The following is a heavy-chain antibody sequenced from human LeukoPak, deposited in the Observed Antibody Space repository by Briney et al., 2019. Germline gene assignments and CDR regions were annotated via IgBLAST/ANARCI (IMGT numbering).Heavy chain of an antibody. J-gene: IGHJ4*02. Sequence: GGSLRLSCAASGFTFSSYGMAWVRQAPGKGLEWVSSISNSGGFTSYPDSVKGRFTISRDNSKSTLYLQMNSLRAEDTAVYYCSKGYGYWGQGTLVTVSS. CDR3: SKGYGY. V-gene: IGHV3-23*01. D-gene: IGHD4-17*01. CDR1: GFTFSSYG. CDR2: ISNSGGFT.